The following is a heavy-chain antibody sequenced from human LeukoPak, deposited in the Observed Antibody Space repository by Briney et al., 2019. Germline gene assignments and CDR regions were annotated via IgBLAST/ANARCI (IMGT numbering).Heavy chain of an antibody. CDR3: AKGAYSSSYYFNY. J-gene: IGHJ4*02. V-gene: IGHV3-23*01. CDR1: GFTFSSYA. Sequence: GGSLRLSCAASGFTFSSYAMSWVRQAPGKGLEWVSTISDSGGSTYYTDSVKGRFTISRDNSKNTLYLQMNRLRAEDTAVYYCAKGAYSSSYYFNYWGQGTLVTVSS. CDR2: ISDSGGST. D-gene: IGHD6-6*01.